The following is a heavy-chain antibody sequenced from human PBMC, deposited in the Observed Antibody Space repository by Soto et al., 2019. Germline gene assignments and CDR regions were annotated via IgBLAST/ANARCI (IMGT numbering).Heavy chain of an antibody. D-gene: IGHD6-13*01. Sequence: QLQLQESGPGLVKPSETLSLTCTVSGGSISSSSYYWGWIRQPPGKGLEWIGSTYYSGSTYYNPSLKSRVNISVDTSKNQFSLKLSSVTAADTAVYYCARQEGSWYPNWFDPWGQGTLVNVSS. CDR1: GGSISSSSYY. CDR2: TYYSGST. V-gene: IGHV4-39*01. J-gene: IGHJ5*02. CDR3: ARQEGSWYPNWFDP.